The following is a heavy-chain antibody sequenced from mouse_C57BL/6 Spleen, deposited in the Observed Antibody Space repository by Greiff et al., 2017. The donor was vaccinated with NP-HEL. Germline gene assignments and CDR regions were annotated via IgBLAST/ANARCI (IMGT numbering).Heavy chain of an antibody. D-gene: IGHD2-3*01. CDR2: IDPSDSYT. CDR3: ERGGWLLRDY. V-gene: IGHV1-59*01. J-gene: IGHJ2*01. Sequence: QVQLQQPGAELVRPGTSVKLSCKASGYTFTSYWMHWVKQRPGQGLEWIGVIDPSDSYTNYNQKFKGKATLTVDTSSSTAYMQLSSLTSEDSAVYYCERGGWLLRDYWGKGTTLTVAS. CDR1: GYTFTSYW.